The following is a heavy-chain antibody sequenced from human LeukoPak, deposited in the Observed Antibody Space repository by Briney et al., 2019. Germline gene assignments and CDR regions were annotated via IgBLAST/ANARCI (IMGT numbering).Heavy chain of an antibody. J-gene: IGHJ5*02. V-gene: IGHV3-21*01. CDR1: GFTFSTYI. CDR3: AREGGGGWGSPEYH. CDR2: IRSTSSYI. D-gene: IGHD3-10*01. Sequence: NPGGSLRLSCAASGFTFSTYIMNWVRQAPGRGLEWVSFIRSTSSYIYYAHSPKGRFTLYRHNAKNPLYLQMNSLRAEDTAAYYCAREGGGGWGSPEYHWGEGTLVTVSS.